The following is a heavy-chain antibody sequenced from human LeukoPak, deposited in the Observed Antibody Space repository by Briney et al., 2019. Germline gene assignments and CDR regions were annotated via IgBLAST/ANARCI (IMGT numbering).Heavy chain of an antibody. V-gene: IGHV1-8*01. CDR1: GYTFTSYD. Sequence: ASMKVSCKASGYTFTSYDINWVRQATGQGLEWMGWMNPNSGNTGYAQKFQGRVTMTRNTSISTAYMELSSLRSEDTAVYYCARVSDSSGYYYYYYGMDVWGQGTTVTVSS. CDR2: MNPNSGNT. CDR3: ARVSDSSGYYYYYYGMDV. J-gene: IGHJ6*02. D-gene: IGHD3-22*01.